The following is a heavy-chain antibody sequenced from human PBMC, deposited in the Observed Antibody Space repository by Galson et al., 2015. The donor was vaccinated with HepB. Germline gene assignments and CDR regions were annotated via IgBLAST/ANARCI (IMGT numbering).Heavy chain of an antibody. V-gene: IGHV3-33*06. CDR3: AKDLLAGAEGFDP. D-gene: IGHD6-19*01. Sequence: SLRLSCAASGFTFSSYGMHWVRQAPGKGLEWVAVIWYDGSNKYYADSVKGRFTISRDNSKNTLYLQMNSLRAEDTAVYYCAKDLLAGAEGFDPWGQGTLVTVSS. CDR1: GFTFSSYG. J-gene: IGHJ5*02. CDR2: IWYDGSNK.